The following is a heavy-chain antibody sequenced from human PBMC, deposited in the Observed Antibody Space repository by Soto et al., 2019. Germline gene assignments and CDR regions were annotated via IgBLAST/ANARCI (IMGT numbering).Heavy chain of an antibody. CDR3: ARFLAAAGNYYYYGMDV. CDR1: GGSFSGYY. D-gene: IGHD6-13*01. V-gene: IGHV4-34*01. CDR2: INHSGST. Sequence: SETLSLTCAVYGGSFSGYYWSWIRQPPGKGLEWIGEINHSGSTNYNPSLKSRVTISVDTSKNQFSLKLSSVTAADTAVYYCARFLAAAGNYYYYGMDVWGQGTTVTVSS. J-gene: IGHJ6*02.